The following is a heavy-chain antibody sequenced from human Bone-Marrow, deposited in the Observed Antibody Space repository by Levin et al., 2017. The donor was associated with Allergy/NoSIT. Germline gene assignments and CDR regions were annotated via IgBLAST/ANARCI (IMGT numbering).Heavy chain of an antibody. V-gene: IGHV3-74*01. CDR3: ARGWYSSGWYFGY. CDR2: INSDGSST. J-gene: IGHJ4*02. CDR1: GFTFSSYW. Sequence: LSLTCAASGFTFSSYWMHWVRQAPGKGLVWVSRINSDGSSTSYADSVKGRFTISRDNAKNTLYLQMNSLRAEDTAVYYCARGWYSSGWYFGYWGQGTLVTVSS. D-gene: IGHD6-19*01.